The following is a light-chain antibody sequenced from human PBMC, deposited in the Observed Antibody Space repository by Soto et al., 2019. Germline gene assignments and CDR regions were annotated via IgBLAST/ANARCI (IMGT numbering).Light chain of an antibody. CDR1: QSISSW. Sequence: DIQMTQSPSTLSASVGDRVTITCRASQSISSWLAWYQQKPGKAPKVLIYKASNLGSWVPSRFSGSGSGTEFTLTISSLQPDDFAKYYCQQYNSYPWTFGQGTKVEIK. CDR3: QQYNSYPWT. J-gene: IGKJ1*01. V-gene: IGKV1-5*03. CDR2: KAS.